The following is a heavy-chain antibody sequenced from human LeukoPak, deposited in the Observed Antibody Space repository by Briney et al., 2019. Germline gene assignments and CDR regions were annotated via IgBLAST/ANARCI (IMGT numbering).Heavy chain of an antibody. Sequence: GGSLRLSCAASGLTFSSYGMHWVRQAPGKGLEWVAFIRYDGSNKYYADSVKGRFTISRDNSKNTLYLQMNSLRAEDTAVYYCAKSLKSSVAAKGYWGQGTLVTVSS. CDR3: AKSLKSSVAAKGY. J-gene: IGHJ4*02. V-gene: IGHV3-30*02. D-gene: IGHD2-15*01. CDR2: IRYDGSNK. CDR1: GLTFSSYG.